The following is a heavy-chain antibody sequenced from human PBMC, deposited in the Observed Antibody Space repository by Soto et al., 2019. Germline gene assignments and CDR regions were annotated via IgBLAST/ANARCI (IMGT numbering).Heavy chain of an antibody. J-gene: IGHJ5*02. CDR2: IYYSGST. CDR3: ASGSMVRGLTNWFDP. CDR1: GGSVSSGSYY. D-gene: IGHD3-10*01. V-gene: IGHV4-61*01. Sequence: NPSETLSLTCTVSGGSVSSGSYYWSWIRQPPGKGLEWIGYIYYSGSTNYNPSLKSRVTISVDTSKNQFSLKLSSVTAADTAVYYCASGSMVRGLTNWFDPWGQGTLVTVSS.